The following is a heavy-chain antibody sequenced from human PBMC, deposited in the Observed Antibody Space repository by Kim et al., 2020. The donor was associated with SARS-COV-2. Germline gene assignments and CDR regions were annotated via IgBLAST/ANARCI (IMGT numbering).Heavy chain of an antibody. Sequence: ASVKVSCKASGYTFTSYGISWVRQAPGQGLEWMGWISAYNGNTNYAQKLQGRVTMTTDTSTSTAYMELRSLRSDDTAVYYCARGQKWGYSSSLRGLSYWGQGTLVTVSS. CDR2: ISAYNGNT. J-gene: IGHJ4*02. CDR3: ARGQKWGYSSSLRGLSY. V-gene: IGHV1-18*01. CDR1: GYTFTSYG. D-gene: IGHD6-13*01.